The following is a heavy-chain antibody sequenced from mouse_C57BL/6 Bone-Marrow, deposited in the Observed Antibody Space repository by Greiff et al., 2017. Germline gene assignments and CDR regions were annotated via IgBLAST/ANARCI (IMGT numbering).Heavy chain of an antibody. CDR3: ARATTVDFDY. J-gene: IGHJ2*01. D-gene: IGHD1-1*01. CDR1: GYAFTNYL. V-gene: IGHV1-54*01. Sequence: QVQLQQSGAELVRPGTSVKVSCKASGYAFTNYLIEWVKQRPGQGLEWIGVINPGSGGTNYNEKFKGKATLTADKSSSTAYMQLSSLTSEDSAVYFCARATTVDFDYWGQGTTLTVSS. CDR2: INPGSGGT.